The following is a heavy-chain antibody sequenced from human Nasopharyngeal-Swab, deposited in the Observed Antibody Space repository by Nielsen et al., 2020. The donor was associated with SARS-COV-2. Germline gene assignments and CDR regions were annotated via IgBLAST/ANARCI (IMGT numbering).Heavy chain of an antibody. CDR2: IFSNDEK. CDR3: ARTYYYDSSGSEN. V-gene: IGHV2-26*01. J-gene: IGHJ4*02. Sequence: ETLSLTCTVSGGSISSYYWSWIRQPPGKALEWLAHIFSNDEKSYSTSLKSRLTISKDTSKSQVVLTMTNMDPVDTATYYCARTYYYDSSGSENWGQGTLVTVSS. D-gene: IGHD3-22*01. CDR1: GGSISSYYW.